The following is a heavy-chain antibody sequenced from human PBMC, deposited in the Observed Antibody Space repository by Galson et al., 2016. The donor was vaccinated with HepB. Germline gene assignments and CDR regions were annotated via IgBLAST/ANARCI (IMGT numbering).Heavy chain of an antibody. D-gene: IGHD6-13*01. CDR3: ARASSRDSSSWYGAEYFQH. J-gene: IGHJ1*01. CDR1: GYTFTRYY. CDR2: INPNDGST. Sequence: SVKVSCKASGYTFTRYYMHWVRQAPGQGLEWMGIINPNDGSTSYSQKFQGRVTMTRDTSTSTVYMELSSLRSEDTAVYYCARASSRDSSSWYGAEYFQHWGQGTLVTVSS. V-gene: IGHV1-46*01.